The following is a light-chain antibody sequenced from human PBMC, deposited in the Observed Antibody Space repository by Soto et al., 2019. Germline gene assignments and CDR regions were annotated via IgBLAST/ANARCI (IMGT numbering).Light chain of an antibody. CDR3: LRYNAFSQT. V-gene: IGKV1-5*01. J-gene: IGKJ1*01. Sequence: DIQMTQSPSTLSASIGDRVTITCRASQSMNDWLAWYQQKPGKAPKVLIYDASSLQSGVPSKFSGSRSGTEFTLTIDSLQPDDVATYYCLRYNAFSQTFGQGTKVDI. CDR1: QSMNDW. CDR2: DAS.